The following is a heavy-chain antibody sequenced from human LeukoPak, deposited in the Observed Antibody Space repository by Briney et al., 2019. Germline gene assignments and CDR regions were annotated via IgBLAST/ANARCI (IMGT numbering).Heavy chain of an antibody. J-gene: IGHJ4*02. CDR1: GYTLNVFF. V-gene: IGHV1-2*02. CDR3: ASGRGSGSLR. Sequence: ASVKVSCTASGYTLNVFFMQWVRQAPGQGLEWMGWINPNSGDTNYAQRFQGRVTMTLDTSNSAAYMELTSLTPDDTAMYYCASGRGSGSLRWGPGTLVTVSS. CDR2: INPNSGDT. D-gene: IGHD1-26*01.